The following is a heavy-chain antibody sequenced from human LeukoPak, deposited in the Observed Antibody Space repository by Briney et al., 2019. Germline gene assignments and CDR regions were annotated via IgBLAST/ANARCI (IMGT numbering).Heavy chain of an antibody. D-gene: IGHD6-6*01. Sequence: GGSLRLSCAASGFTFSAYNMNWVRRTPGKGLEWVSSITTSSSYMFYADSVRGRFTISRDNAENSLYLQMNSLTAEDTAVYYCARESFAARWDWGQGTLVTVSS. CDR2: ITTSSSYM. CDR3: ARESFAARWD. CDR1: GFTFSAYN. J-gene: IGHJ4*02. V-gene: IGHV3-21*01.